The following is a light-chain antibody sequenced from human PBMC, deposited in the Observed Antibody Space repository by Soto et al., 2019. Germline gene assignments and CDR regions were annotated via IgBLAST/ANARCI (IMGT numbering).Light chain of an antibody. CDR2: EVT. V-gene: IGLV2-8*01. CDR1: SSDVGGYNY. J-gene: IGLJ2*01. CDR3: SSYAGRNNF. Sequence: QSALTQPPSASGSPGQSVTISCTGTSSDVGGYNYVSWYQQHPGKAPKLMIYEVTKRPSGVPDRFSGSKSGNTASLTVSGLQADDEADYYCSSYAGRNNFFGGGPKLTVL.